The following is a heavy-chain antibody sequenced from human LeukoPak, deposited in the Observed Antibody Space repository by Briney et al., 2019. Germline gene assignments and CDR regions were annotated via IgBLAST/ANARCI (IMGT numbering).Heavy chain of an antibody. CDR1: GFTFTSSA. CDR2: IVVGSGNT. J-gene: IGHJ6*03. Sequence: SVKVSCKASGFTFTSSAMHWVRQARGQRLEWIGWIVVGSGNTNYAQKFQERVTITRDMSTSTAYMELSSLRSEDTAVYYCAADRISSGPYYYYMDVWGKGTTVTVSS. CDR3: AADRISSGPYYYYMDV. D-gene: IGHD6-19*01. V-gene: IGHV1-58*02.